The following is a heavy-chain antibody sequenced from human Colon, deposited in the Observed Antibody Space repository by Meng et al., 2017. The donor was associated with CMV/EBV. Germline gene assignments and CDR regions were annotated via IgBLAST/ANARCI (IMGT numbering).Heavy chain of an antibody. CDR1: GFTFSDYA. D-gene: IGHD3-16*02. CDR3: ARDEARTRDYIWGGYRSHSFDF. V-gene: IGHV3-21*01. Sequence: GESLKISCAGSGFTFSDYAINWVRLPPGKGLEWVSAITSSGAYPHFADSVKGRFAISRDNAEGSVHLDMSNVTADDTAVYFCARDEARTRDYIWGGYRSHSFDFWGQGILVTVSS. J-gene: IGHJ4*02. CDR2: ITSSGAYP.